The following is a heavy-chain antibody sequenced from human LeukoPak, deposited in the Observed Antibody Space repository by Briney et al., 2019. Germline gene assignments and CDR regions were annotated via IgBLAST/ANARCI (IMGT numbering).Heavy chain of an antibody. Sequence: GASVKVSCKASGYTFTGYYMHWVRQAPGQGLEWMGWINPKSGGTNYAQKFQGRVTMTRDTSISTAYMELSRLRSDDTAVYYCASESKGRRSYSSSWKEVDVWGKGTTVTISS. CDR3: ASESKGRRSYSSSWKEVDV. V-gene: IGHV1-2*02. CDR2: INPKSGGT. J-gene: IGHJ6*04. CDR1: GYTFTGYY. D-gene: IGHD6-13*01.